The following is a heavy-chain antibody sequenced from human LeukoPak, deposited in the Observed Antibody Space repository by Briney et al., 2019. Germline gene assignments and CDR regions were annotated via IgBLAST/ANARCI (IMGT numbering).Heavy chain of an antibody. CDR1: GYTFTGYY. CDR3: ARVGQRGTHYYDSRLGY. V-gene: IGHV1-2*02. CDR2: INPNSGGT. Sequence: ASVKVSCKASGYTFTGYYMHWVRQAPGQGLEWMGWINPNSGGTNYAQKFQGRVTMTRDTSISTAYMELSRLRSDDTAVYYCARVGQRGTHYYDSRLGYWGQGTLVTVSS. J-gene: IGHJ4*02. D-gene: IGHD3-22*01.